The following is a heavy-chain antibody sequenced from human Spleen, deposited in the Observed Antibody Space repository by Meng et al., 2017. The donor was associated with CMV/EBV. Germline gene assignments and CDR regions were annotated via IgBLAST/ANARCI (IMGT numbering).Heavy chain of an antibody. CDR2: ISWNGDNK. J-gene: IGHJ4*02. CDR1: GFPFDDKA. Sequence: SLKISCAGSGFPFDDKAMHCVRQAPGKGLEWVSSISWNGDNKASADSVKGRFTISRDNAKNSLFLQMNNLRAEDTALYYCAKEGVGGFDHWGQGTLVTVSS. D-gene: IGHD3-3*01. V-gene: IGHV3-9*01. CDR3: AKEGVGGFDH.